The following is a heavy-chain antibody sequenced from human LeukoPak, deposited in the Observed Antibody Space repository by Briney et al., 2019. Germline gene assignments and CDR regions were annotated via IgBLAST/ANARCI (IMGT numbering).Heavy chain of an antibody. J-gene: IGHJ4*02. D-gene: IGHD1-1*01. CDR3: SSAWNGVDC. V-gene: IGHV3-7*01. CDR1: GFTFSSYW. Sequence: GGSLRLSCAASGFTFSSYWMNWVRQAPGKGLEWVANIKQDGSERNYVDSVKGRFTVSRDNTKNSLYPQMNSLRAEDSAVYYCSSAWNGVDCWGQGTLVTVSS. CDR2: IKQDGSER.